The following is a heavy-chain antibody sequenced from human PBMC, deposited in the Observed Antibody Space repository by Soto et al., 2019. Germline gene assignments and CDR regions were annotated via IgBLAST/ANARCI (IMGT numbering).Heavy chain of an antibody. CDR1: GFTFTNAW. CDR3: TTYGPYYFVS. J-gene: IGHJ4*02. V-gene: IGHV3-15*01. CDR2: IKSTSAGGTT. D-gene: IGHD4-17*01. Sequence: EVQLVESGGGLVEPGGSLRLSCAASGFTFTNAWMSWVRQAPGKGLEWVGRIKSTSAGGTTDFNTPVKGRFSISRDDSKSTLDLQMNSLTTEDTAVYYCTTYGPYYFVSWGRGTLVTVSS.